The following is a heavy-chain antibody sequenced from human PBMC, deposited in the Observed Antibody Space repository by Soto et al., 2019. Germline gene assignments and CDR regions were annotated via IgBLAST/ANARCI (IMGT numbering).Heavy chain of an antibody. CDR2: IYPGDSDT. CDR3: ARSRPVRWGPVRNWFDP. J-gene: IGHJ5*02. Sequence: GESLKISCKGSGHSFTSYWIGWVRQMPGKGLEWMGIIYPGDSDTRYSPSFQGQVTISADKSISTAYLQWSSLKASDTAMYYCARSRPVRWGPVRNWFDPWGQVTLVPTSS. D-gene: IGHD3-3*01. V-gene: IGHV5-51*01. CDR1: GHSFTSYW.